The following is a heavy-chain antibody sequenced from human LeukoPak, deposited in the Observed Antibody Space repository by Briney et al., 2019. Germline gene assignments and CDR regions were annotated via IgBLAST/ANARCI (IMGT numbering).Heavy chain of an antibody. CDR1: GGSFSGYY. J-gene: IGHJ5*02. CDR2: INHSGST. V-gene: IGHV4-34*01. CDR3: ARWTDPFSGYDLRDRAGFDP. D-gene: IGHD5-12*01. Sequence: SETLSLTCAVYGGSFSGYYWSWIRQPPGKGLEWIGEINHSGSTNYNPSLKSRVTISVDKSKNQFSLKLSSVTAADTAVYYCARWTDPFSGYDLRDRAGFDPWGQGTLVTVSS.